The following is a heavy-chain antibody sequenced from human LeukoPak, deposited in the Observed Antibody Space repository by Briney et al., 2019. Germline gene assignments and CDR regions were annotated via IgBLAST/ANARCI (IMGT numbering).Heavy chain of an antibody. CDR3: AKDPGIVGASALFDY. J-gene: IGHJ4*02. Sequence: GGSLRLSCAASGFTFSSYGMHWVRQAPGKGLEWVAAISYDGSNKNYADSVKGRFTISRDNSKNTLYLQMNSLRAEDTAVYYCAKDPGIVGASALFDYWGQGTLVTISS. D-gene: IGHD1-26*01. CDR1: GFTFSSYG. V-gene: IGHV3-30*12. CDR2: ISYDGSNK.